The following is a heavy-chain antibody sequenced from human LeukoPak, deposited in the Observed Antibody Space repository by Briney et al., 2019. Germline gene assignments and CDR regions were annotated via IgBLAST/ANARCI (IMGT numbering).Heavy chain of an antibody. CDR1: GFTCRSYW. CDR3: ATGAGCGY. Sequence: GGSLRRSRAASGFTCRSYWMIWVGQAPGKELEWVANIKQDGSERNYVDSVKGRFTISRDNAKNSLYLQMNTLRDEDTAVYYCATGAGCGYWGQGTLVTVSS. J-gene: IGHJ4*02. D-gene: IGHD6-19*01. V-gene: IGHV3-7*03. CDR2: IKQDGSER.